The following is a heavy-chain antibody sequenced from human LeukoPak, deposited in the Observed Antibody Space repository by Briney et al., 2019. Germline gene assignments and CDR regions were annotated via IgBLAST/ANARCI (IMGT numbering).Heavy chain of an antibody. D-gene: IGHD6-25*01. CDR3: AKGSSSETYYFDY. CDR1: GFTFSSYA. CDR2: ISGSGGST. J-gene: IGHJ4*02. Sequence: GGSLGLSCAASGFTFSSYAMSWVRQAPGKGLEWVSAISGSGGSTYYADSVKGRFTISRDNSKNTLYLQMNSLRTEDTAVYYCAKGSSSETYYFDYWGQGTLVTVSS. V-gene: IGHV3-23*01.